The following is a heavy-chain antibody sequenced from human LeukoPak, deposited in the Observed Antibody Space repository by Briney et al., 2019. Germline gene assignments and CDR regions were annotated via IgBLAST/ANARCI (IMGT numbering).Heavy chain of an antibody. CDR3: AKDTGAIAVAGSDY. CDR2: ISWNSGSI. Sequence: GGSLRLSCAASGFTFDDYAMHWVRQAPGKGLEWVSGISWNSGSIGYADSVKGRFTISRDNAKNSLYLQMNSLRAEDTALYYCAKDTGAIAVAGSDYWGQGTLVTVSS. D-gene: IGHD6-19*01. J-gene: IGHJ4*02. CDR1: GFTFDDYA. V-gene: IGHV3-9*01.